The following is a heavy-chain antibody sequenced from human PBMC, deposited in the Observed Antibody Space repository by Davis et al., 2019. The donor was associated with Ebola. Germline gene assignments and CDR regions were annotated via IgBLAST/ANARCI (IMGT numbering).Heavy chain of an antibody. CDR3: ARDRGTYYDYVWGTYRYGWFDS. CDR2: IDYSGST. CDR1: GGSISSGDYY. Sequence: MPSETLSLTCTVSGGSISSGDYYWSWIRQHPRKGLEWIGYIDYSGSTDYNPSLKSRVTISVDTSKNQFSLKLSSVTAADTAVYFCARDRGTYYDYVWGTYRYGWFDSWGQGILVTVSA. V-gene: IGHV4-31*03. D-gene: IGHD3-16*02. J-gene: IGHJ5*01.